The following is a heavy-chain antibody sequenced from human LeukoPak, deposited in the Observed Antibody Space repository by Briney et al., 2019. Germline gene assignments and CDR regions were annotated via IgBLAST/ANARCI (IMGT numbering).Heavy chain of an antibody. CDR3: ARDRRGTVYSSSSHPRYCGMDV. CDR1: GFTFSSYA. D-gene: IGHD6-13*01. CDR2: ISYDGSNK. J-gene: IGHJ6*04. V-gene: IGHV3-30*04. Sequence: GRSLRLSCAASGFTFSSYAMHWVRQAPGKGLEWVAVISYDGSNKYYADSVKGRFTISRDNSKNTLYLQMNSLRAEDTAVYYCARDRRGTVYSSSSHPRYCGMDVWGKGTTVTVSS.